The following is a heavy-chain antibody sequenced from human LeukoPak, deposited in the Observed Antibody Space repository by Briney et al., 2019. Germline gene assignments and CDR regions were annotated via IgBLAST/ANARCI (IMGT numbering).Heavy chain of an antibody. D-gene: IGHD2-21*02. Sequence: SETLSLTCIVSGDSLTSNNYFWGWIRQSPGKGLEWLGSMYYSGVTYYSPSFKSRVTMSLDTSNNQFSLRLNSVTATDTAVYYCARRSFCAGDCLCLDYWGQGILVTVSS. CDR1: GDSLTSNNYF. J-gene: IGHJ4*02. CDR3: ARRSFCAGDCLCLDY. V-gene: IGHV4-39*01. CDR2: MYYSGVT.